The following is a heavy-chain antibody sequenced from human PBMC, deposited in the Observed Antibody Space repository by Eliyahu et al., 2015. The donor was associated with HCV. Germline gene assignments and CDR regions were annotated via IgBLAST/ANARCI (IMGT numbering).Heavy chain of an antibody. CDR1: GGSISSYY. CDR2: IYYSGST. Sequence: QVQLQESGPGLVKPSETLSLTCTVSGGSISSYYWSWIRQPPGKGLEWIGYIYYSGSTNYNPSLKSRVTISVDTSKNQFSLKLSSVTAADTAVYYCAREYNDILTGADAFDIWGQGTMVTVSS. D-gene: IGHD3-9*01. CDR3: AREYNDILTGADAFDI. V-gene: IGHV4-59*01. J-gene: IGHJ3*02.